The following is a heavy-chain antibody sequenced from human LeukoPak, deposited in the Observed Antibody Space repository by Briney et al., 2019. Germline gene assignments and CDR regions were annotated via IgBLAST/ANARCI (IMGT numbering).Heavy chain of an antibody. J-gene: IGHJ4*02. V-gene: IGHV1-18*01. D-gene: IGHD3-10*01. Sequence: ASVKVSCKASGYTFTSYGISWVRQAPGQGLEWMGWISAYNGNTNYAQKLQGRVTMTTDTSTSTAYMELRSLRSDDTAVYYCARGDYYGSGTYYKKTVDYWGQGTLVTVFS. CDR2: ISAYNGNT. CDR3: ARGDYYGSGTYYKKTVDY. CDR1: GYTFTSYG.